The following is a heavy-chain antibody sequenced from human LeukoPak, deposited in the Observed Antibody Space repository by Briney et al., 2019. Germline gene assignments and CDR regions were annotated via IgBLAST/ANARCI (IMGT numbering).Heavy chain of an antibody. V-gene: IGHV4-39*01. D-gene: IGHD3-16*01. Sequence: SETLSLTCTVSGGSISSSSYYWGWIRQPPGKGLEWIGSIYYSGSTYYNPSLKSRVTISVDTSKNQFSLKLSSVTAADTAVYYCARLSQMGGKYYFDYWGQGTLVTVSS. CDR1: GGSISSSSYY. J-gene: IGHJ4*02. CDR3: ARLSQMGGKYYFDY. CDR2: IYYSGST.